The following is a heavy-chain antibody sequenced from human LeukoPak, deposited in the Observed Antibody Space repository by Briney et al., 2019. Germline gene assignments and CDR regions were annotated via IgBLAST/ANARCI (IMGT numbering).Heavy chain of an antibody. CDR3: ARRPIAAAGYFDY. J-gene: IGHJ4*02. Sequence: SETLSLTCSVSGGSISSYSWSWIRQPPGKGLEWIGYIYYSGSTYYNPSLKSRVTISVDTSKNQFSLKLSSVTAADTAVYYCARRPIAAAGYFDYWGQGTLVTVFS. D-gene: IGHD6-13*01. CDR1: GGSISSYS. CDR2: IYYSGST. V-gene: IGHV4-59*08.